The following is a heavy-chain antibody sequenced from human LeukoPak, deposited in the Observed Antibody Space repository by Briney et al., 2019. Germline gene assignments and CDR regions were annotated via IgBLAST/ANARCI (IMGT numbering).Heavy chain of an antibody. D-gene: IGHD3-3*01. CDR2: INPNSGGT. V-gene: IGHV1-2*02. CDR1: GYTFTGYY. Sequence: ASVKVSCKASGYTFTGYYMHWVRQAPGQGLEWMGWINPNSGGTNYAQEFQGRVTMTRDTSISTAYMELSRLRSDDTAVYYCARVRITIFGVVIMPPDYWGQGTLVTVSS. J-gene: IGHJ4*02. CDR3: ARVRITIFGVVIMPPDY.